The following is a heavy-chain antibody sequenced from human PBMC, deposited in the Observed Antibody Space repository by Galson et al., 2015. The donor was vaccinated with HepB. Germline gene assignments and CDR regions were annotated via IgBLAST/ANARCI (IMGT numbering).Heavy chain of an antibody. J-gene: IGHJ5*02. D-gene: IGHD2-2*01. CDR3: AREVGWFDP. CDR1: GGSFSGYY. CDR2: INHSGST. Sequence: LSLTCAVYGGSFSGYYWSWIRQPPGKGLEWIGEINHSGSTNYNPSLKSRVTISVDTSKNQFSLKLSSVTAADTAVYYCAREVGWFDPWGQGTLVTVSS. V-gene: IGHV4-34*01.